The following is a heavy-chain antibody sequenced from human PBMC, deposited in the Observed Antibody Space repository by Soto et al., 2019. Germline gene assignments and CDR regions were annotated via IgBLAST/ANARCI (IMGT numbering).Heavy chain of an antibody. J-gene: IGHJ6*02. CDR2: ISYDGSNK. V-gene: IGHV3-30*18. CDR3: AKYLLGPGRAYGMDV. D-gene: IGHD7-27*01. CDR1: GFTFSSYG. Sequence: QVQLVESGGGVVQPGRSLRLSCAASGFTFSSYGMHWVRQAPGKGLEWVAVISYDGSNKYYADPVKGRFTISRDNSKHTSYLQMNSLGAEDTAVYYCAKYLLGPGRAYGMDVWGQGTTVTVSS.